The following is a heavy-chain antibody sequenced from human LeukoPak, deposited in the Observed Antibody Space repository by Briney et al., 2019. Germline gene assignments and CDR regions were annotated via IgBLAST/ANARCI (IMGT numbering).Heavy chain of an antibody. Sequence: SETLSLACTVSGYSISSGYYWGWIRQPPGKGLEWIGSIYHSGSTYYNPSLKSRVTISVDTSKNQFSLKLSSVTAADTAVYYCARDGCSSTSCYFIYYYYMDVWGKGTTVTVSS. D-gene: IGHD2-2*01. J-gene: IGHJ6*03. CDR3: ARDGCSSTSCYFIYYYYMDV. V-gene: IGHV4-38-2*02. CDR2: IYHSGST. CDR1: GYSISSGYY.